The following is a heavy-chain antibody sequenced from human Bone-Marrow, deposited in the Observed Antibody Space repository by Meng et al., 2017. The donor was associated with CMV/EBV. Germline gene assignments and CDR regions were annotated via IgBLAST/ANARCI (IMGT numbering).Heavy chain of an antibody. CDR2: ISSNGGST. CDR3: ARDLGPADSSGFSAPVLDY. V-gene: IGHV3-64*02. Sequence: GGSLRLSCAASGFTFSSYAMHWVRQAPGKGLEYVSAISSNGGSTYYADSVKGRFTISRGNSKNTLYLQMGSLRAEDMAVYYCARDLGPADSSGFSAPVLDYWGQGTLVTVSS. D-gene: IGHD3-22*01. J-gene: IGHJ4*02. CDR1: GFTFSSYA.